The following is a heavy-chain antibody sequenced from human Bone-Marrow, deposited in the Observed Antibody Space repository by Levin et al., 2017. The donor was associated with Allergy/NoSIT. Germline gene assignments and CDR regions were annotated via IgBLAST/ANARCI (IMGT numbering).Heavy chain of an antibody. CDR1: GYSISSGYY. J-gene: IGHJ4*02. CDR2: IHHSGST. D-gene: IGHD2-15*01. V-gene: IGHV4-38-2*01. CDR3: ARIRGCTGGSCYAPDY. Sequence: SETLSLTCGVSGYSISSGYYWGWIRQPPGKGLEWIGHIHHSGSTSYNSSLKSRVSISVDTSKNQFSLKLSSVTAADTAVYYCARIRGCTGGSCYAPDYWGQGILVTVSS.